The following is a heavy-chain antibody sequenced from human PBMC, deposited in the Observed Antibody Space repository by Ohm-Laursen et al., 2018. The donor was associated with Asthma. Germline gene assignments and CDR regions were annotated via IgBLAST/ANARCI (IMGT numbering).Heavy chain of an antibody. D-gene: IGHD2-2*01. J-gene: IGHJ4*02. CDR2: ISHDGNYI. V-gene: IGHV3-30*03. CDR3: TTYRSTENFDY. Sequence: RSLRLSCSASGFTFSAYGMHWVRQAAGKGLEWVAAISHDGNYIDYADSVKSRFTISRDNSKNTLYVEMNSLRAEDTAVYYCTTYRSTENFDYWGQGTLVTVSS. CDR1: GFTFSAYG.